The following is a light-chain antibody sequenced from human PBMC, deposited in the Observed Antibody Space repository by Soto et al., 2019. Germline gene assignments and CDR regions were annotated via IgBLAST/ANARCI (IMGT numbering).Light chain of an antibody. J-gene: IGKJ4*02. V-gene: IGKV1-39*01. Sequence: DIQMTQSPSYLSASVGDRVTITCRASQSISSYLNWYQQKPGTAPKLLIYAASSLQSGVPSRFSGSGSGTDFTLTISSLQPEDVATYYCQQSDSTPLTFGGGTKVEIK. CDR2: AAS. CDR3: QQSDSTPLT. CDR1: QSISSY.